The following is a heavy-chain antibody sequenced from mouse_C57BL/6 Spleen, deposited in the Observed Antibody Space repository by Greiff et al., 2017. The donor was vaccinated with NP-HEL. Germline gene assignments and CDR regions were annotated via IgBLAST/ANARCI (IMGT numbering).Heavy chain of an antibody. CDR2: ISSGSSTI. CDR3: AMYYDHAMDY. J-gene: IGHJ4*01. CDR1: GFTFSDYG. D-gene: IGHD2-4*01. Sequence: EVNVVESGGGLVKPGGSLKLSCAASGFTFSDYGMHWVRQAPEKGLEWVAYISSGSSTIYYADTVKGRFTISRDNAKNTLFLQMTSLRSEDTAMYYCAMYYDHAMDYWGQGTSVTVSS. V-gene: IGHV5-17*01.